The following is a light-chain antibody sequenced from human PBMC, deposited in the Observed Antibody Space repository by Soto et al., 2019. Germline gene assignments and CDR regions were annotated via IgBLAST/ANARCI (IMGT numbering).Light chain of an antibody. Sequence: EIVLTQSPATLSLSPGERATLSCRASQSVSSYLAWYQQKPGQAPRLLIYDASSLQSGVPSRFSGSGSGTDFTLTISSLQPEDFATYYSQQSYSTPRTFGQGTKLEIK. CDR2: DAS. CDR1: QSVSSY. J-gene: IGKJ2*01. V-gene: IGKV3-11*01. CDR3: QQSYSTPRT.